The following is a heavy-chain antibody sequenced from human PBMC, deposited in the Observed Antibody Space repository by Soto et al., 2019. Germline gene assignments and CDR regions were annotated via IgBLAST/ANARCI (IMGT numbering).Heavy chain of an antibody. CDR2: ISGSVGST. Sequence: GGSLRLSCAASGFTFSSYAMSWVRQAPGKGLEWVSTISGSVGSTYYADSVKGRSTISRDNSKNTLYLQMNSLRVEDTAVYYCAKDGRPFYLYYYDSSGGFFDYWGQGTLVTVSS. CDR3: AKDGRPFYLYYYDSSGGFFDY. D-gene: IGHD3-22*01. V-gene: IGHV3-23*01. J-gene: IGHJ4*02. CDR1: GFTFSSYA.